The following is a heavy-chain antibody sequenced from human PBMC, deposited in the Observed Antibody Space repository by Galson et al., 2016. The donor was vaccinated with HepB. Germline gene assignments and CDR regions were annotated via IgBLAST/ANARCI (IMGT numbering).Heavy chain of an antibody. D-gene: IGHD6-13*01. CDR1: GFTFSSYA. CDR3: VKGPKEQPDNWLDP. V-gene: IGHV3-64D*06. Sequence: AGSGFTFSSYAMLWVRQAPGKGLEYVSSISSKGGSTYYADSMKGRLSISRDNSKNTLYLQMSGLRGEDTAVYYCVKGPKEQPDNWLDPWGQGTLVTVSS. J-gene: IGHJ5*02. CDR2: ISSKGGST.